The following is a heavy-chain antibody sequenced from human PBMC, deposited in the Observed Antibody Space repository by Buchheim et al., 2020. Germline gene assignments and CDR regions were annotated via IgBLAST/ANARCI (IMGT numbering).Heavy chain of an antibody. CDR3: ASVSYWFDP. CDR2: INPAGSEK. Sequence: EVQLVESGGGLVQPGGSLRLSCGASGFTFTTYWMSWVRQAPGKGLEWVANINPAGSEKQYVDSVKGRFTISRDNAKNSLYLQMNSLRAEDTAVYYCASVSYWFDPWGQGTL. V-gene: IGHV3-7*01. CDR1: GFTFTTYW. J-gene: IGHJ5*02.